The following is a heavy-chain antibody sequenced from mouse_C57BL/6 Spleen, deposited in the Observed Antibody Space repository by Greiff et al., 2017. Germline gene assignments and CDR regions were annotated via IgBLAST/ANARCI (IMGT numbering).Heavy chain of an antibody. CDR1: GYTFTSYW. V-gene: IGHV1-52*01. Sequence: VQLQQSGAELVRPGSSVKLSCKASGYTFTSYWMHWVKQRPIQGLEWIGNIDPSDSETHYNQKFKDKATLTVDKSSSTAYMQLSSLTSEDSAVYYCARGNYSNYASFDVWGTGTTVTVSS. CDR2: IDPSDSET. D-gene: IGHD2-5*01. CDR3: ARGNYSNYASFDV. J-gene: IGHJ1*03.